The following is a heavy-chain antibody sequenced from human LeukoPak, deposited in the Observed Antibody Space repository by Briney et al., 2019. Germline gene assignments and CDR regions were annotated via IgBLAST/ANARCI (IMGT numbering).Heavy chain of an antibody. CDR3: ARGHSAYYYDSSGYYYGWGSLFDY. Sequence: SETLSLTCAVYGGSFSGYYWSWIRQPPGKGLEWIGEINHSGSTNYNPSLKSRVTVSVDTSKNQFSLKLSSVTAADTAVYYCARGHSAYYYDSSGYYYGWGSLFDYWGQGTLVTVSS. D-gene: IGHD3-22*01. J-gene: IGHJ4*02. V-gene: IGHV4-34*01. CDR1: GGSFSGYY. CDR2: INHSGST.